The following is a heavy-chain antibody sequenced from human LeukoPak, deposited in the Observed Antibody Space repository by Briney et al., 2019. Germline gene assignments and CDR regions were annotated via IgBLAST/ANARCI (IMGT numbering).Heavy chain of an antibody. D-gene: IGHD3-16*01. V-gene: IGHV3-13*01. Sequence: GGSLRLSCAASGFTFSSYDMHWVRQVTGKGLEWVSAIGTAGDTYYPGSVKGRFTISRENAKNSLYLQMNSLRAGDTAVYYCARSEGTGTFGLDYWGQGTLVTVSS. CDR2: IGTAGDT. J-gene: IGHJ4*02. CDR3: ARSEGTGTFGLDY. CDR1: GFTFSSYD.